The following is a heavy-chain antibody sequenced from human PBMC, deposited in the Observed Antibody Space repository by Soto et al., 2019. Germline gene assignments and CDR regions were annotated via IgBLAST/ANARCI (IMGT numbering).Heavy chain of an antibody. CDR3: ASGSTTVTWLAAFDI. CDR1: GYTFTSYG. V-gene: IGHV1-18*01. D-gene: IGHD4-17*01. J-gene: IGHJ3*02. CDR2: ISAYNGNT. Sequence: WASVKVSCKASGYTFTSYGISWVRQAPGQGLEWMGWISAYNGNTNYAQKLQGRVTMTTDTSTSTAYMELRSLRSDDTAVYYCASGSTTVTWLAAFDIWGQGTMVTVS.